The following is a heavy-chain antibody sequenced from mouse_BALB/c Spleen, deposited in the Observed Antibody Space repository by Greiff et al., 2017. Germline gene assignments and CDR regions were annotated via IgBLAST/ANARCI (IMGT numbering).Heavy chain of an antibody. CDR2: ISDGGSYT. J-gene: IGHJ2*01. D-gene: IGHD3-3*01. CDR1: GFTFSDYY. CDR3: ARDAGALGDY. Sequence: EVQVVESGGGLVKPGGSLKLSCAASGFTFSDYYMYWVRQTPEKRLEWVATISDGGSYTYYPDSVKGRFTISRDNAKNNLYLQMSSLKSEDTAMYYCARDAGALGDYWGQGTTLTVSS. V-gene: IGHV5-4*02.